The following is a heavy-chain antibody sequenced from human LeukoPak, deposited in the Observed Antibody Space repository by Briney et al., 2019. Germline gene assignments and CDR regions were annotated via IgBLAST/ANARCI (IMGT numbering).Heavy chain of an antibody. CDR1: GFTFSSYG. D-gene: IGHD3-10*01. V-gene: IGHV3-30*02. CDR2: IRYDGSNK. J-gene: IGHJ4*02. Sequence: AGGSLRLSCAASGFTFSSYGMHWVRQAPGKGLEWVAFIRYDGSNKYYADSVKGRFTIPRDNSKNTLYLQMNSLRAEDTAVYYCAKDFRHNDVLLWFGETIGSYFDYWGQGTLVTVSS. CDR3: AKDFRHNDVLLWFGETIGSYFDY.